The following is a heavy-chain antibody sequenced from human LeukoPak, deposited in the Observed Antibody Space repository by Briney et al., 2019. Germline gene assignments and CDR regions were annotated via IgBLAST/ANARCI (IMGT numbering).Heavy chain of an antibody. CDR3: AKESSGSRELAYYYYYYMDV. J-gene: IGHJ6*03. CDR1: GFTFSSYG. D-gene: IGHD1-26*01. V-gene: IGHV3-23*01. CDR2: ISGSGGST. Sequence: GGSLRLSCAASGFTFSSYGMSWLRQAPGKGLEWVSAISGSGGSTYYADSVKGRFTISRDNSKNTLYLQMNSLRAEDTAVYYCAKESSGSRELAYYYYYYMDVWGKGTTVTISS.